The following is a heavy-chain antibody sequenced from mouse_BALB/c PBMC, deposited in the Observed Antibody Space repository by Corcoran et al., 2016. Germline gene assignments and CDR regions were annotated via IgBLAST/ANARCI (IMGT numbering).Heavy chain of an antibody. CDR3: ASLGRGYYAMDY. D-gene: IGHD4-1*01. J-gene: IGHJ4*01. CDR2: INPNNGGT. Sequence: EVLLQQSGPELVKPGASVKIPCKASGYTFTDYNMDWVKQSHGKSLEWIGDINPNNGGTIYNQKFKGKATLTVDKSSSTAYMELRSLTSEDTAVYYCASLGRGYYAMDYWGQGTSVTVSS. CDR1: GYTFTDYN. V-gene: IGHV1-18*01.